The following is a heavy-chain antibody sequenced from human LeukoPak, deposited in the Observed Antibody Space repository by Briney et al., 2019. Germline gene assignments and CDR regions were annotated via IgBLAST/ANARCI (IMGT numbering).Heavy chain of an antibody. CDR1: GFTFSSYG. D-gene: IGHD3-3*01. Sequence: GRSLRLSCAASGFTFSSYGMHWVRQAPGKGLEWVAVISYDGSNKYYADSVKGRFTISRDNSKNTLYLQMNSQRAEDTAVYYCAKDSEYYDFWSGCMDVWGQGTTVTVSS. J-gene: IGHJ6*02. CDR2: ISYDGSNK. V-gene: IGHV3-30*18. CDR3: AKDSEYYDFWSGCMDV.